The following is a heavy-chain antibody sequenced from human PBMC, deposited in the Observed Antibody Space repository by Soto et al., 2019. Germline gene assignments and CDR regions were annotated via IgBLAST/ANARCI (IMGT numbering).Heavy chain of an antibody. CDR3: ARRAIQGPIAY. J-gene: IGHJ4*02. Sequence: SETLSLTCAVSGYSTSSSNLWGWIRQPPGKGLEWIGYIYYSGTTYYNPSLKSRVTMSVDTSKNQFSLKLTSVTAVDTAVYYCARRAIQGPIAYWGQGTLVP. CDR2: IYYSGTT. CDR1: GYSTSSSNL. V-gene: IGHV4-28*01.